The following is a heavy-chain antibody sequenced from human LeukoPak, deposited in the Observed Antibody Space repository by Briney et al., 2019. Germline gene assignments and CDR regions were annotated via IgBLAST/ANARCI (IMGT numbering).Heavy chain of an antibody. CDR1: GDPMNSYD. D-gene: IGHD3-9*01. Sequence: PSDPLTLPCTLCGDPMNSYDWRWIRQPAGTALEWIARIYTSVSTKYNPCLESRVIMSVDTSKIQFSLKLSSVPAADTAVYYCARSLYDILTGYYYYGMDVWGEGATVTVSS. J-gene: IGHJ6*04. CDR2: IYTSVST. V-gene: IGHV4-4*07. CDR3: ARSLYDILTGYYYYGMDV.